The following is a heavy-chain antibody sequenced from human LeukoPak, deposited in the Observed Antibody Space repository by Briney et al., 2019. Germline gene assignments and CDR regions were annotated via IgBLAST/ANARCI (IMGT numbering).Heavy chain of an antibody. CDR3: ARMSFRVARREPYGMDV. J-gene: IGHJ6*02. D-gene: IGHD1-14*01. V-gene: IGHV4-34*01. Sequence: SETLSLTCAVYGGSFRGYYWSWIRQPPGKGLEWIGEINHSGSTNYNPSLTGRVTISVDTSKNQFSLKLSSVTAADTAVYYCARMSFRVARREPYGMDVWGQGTTVTASS. CDR1: GGSFRGYY. CDR2: INHSGST.